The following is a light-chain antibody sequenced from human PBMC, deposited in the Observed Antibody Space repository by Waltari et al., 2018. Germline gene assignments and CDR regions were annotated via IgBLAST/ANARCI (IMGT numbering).Light chain of an antibody. V-gene: IGLV2-14*03. CDR2: DVS. CDR3: NSYTGSSSWV. J-gene: IGLJ3*02. Sequence: QSALTQPASVSGSPGQSITISCYGTSSDIGFYNYVSWYQHHPGKAPKLMIYDVSQRPSGVSGRFSGSKSGNTASLTISGLQADDEADYYCNSYTGSSSWVFGGGTKVTVL. CDR1: SSDIGFYNY.